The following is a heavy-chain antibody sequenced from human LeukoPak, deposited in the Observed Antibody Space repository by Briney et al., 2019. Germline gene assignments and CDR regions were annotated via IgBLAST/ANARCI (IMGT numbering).Heavy chain of an antibody. CDR3: ARQTPTIRALGS. CDR2: ISAYNGNT. J-gene: IGHJ5*02. CDR1: GYTFTSYG. D-gene: IGHD4-23*01. Sequence: ASVKVSCKASGYTFTSYGISWVRQAPGQGLEWMGWISAYNGNTNYAQKLQGRVTMTTDTSTSTAYMELRSLRSDDTAVFYCARQTPTIRALGSWGQGTLVTVSS. V-gene: IGHV1-18*01.